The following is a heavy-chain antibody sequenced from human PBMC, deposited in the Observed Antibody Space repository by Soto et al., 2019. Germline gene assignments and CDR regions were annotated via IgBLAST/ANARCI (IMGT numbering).Heavy chain of an antibody. V-gene: IGHV3-74*01. Sequence: GGSLRLSCAASGFTFSSYWMHWVRQAPGKGLVWVSRINSDGSSTSYADSVKGRFTISRDNAKNTLYLQMNSLRAEDTAVYYCARDLYDILTGLWGYYYGMDVWGQGTTVTVSS. CDR3: ARDLYDILTGLWGYYYGMDV. J-gene: IGHJ6*02. D-gene: IGHD3-9*01. CDR2: INSDGSST. CDR1: GFTFSSYW.